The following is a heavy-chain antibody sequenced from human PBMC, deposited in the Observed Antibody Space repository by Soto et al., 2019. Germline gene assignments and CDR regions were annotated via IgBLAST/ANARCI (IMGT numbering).Heavy chain of an antibody. CDR3: ARGRLRNYIDAFDI. V-gene: IGHV1-8*01. J-gene: IGHJ3*02. Sequence: QVQLVQSGAEVKKPGASVKVSCKASGYTFTSYDINWVRQATGQGLEWMGWMNPNSGNTGYAQKFQGRVTMTRNTSISTDYMELSSLRSEDTAVYYCARGRLRNYIDAFDIWGQGTMVTVSS. CDR2: MNPNSGNT. D-gene: IGHD1-7*01. CDR1: GYTFTSYD.